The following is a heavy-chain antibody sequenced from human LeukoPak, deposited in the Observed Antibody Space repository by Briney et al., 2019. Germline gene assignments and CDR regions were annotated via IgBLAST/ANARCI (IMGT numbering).Heavy chain of an antibody. CDR1: GFLFSSYW. J-gene: IGHJ3*02. Sequence: GGSLRLSCAASGFLFSSYWMSWVRQAPGKGLEWVANIKQDGSEKYYVDSVKGRFTISRDNAKKSLYLQMNSLRAEDTAVYYCARDEDWSGYYGAFDIWGQGTMVTVSS. D-gene: IGHD3-3*01. CDR3: ARDEDWSGYYGAFDI. CDR2: IKQDGSEK. V-gene: IGHV3-7*01.